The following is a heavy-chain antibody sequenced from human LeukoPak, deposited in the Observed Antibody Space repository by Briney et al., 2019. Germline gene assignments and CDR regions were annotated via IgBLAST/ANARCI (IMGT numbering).Heavy chain of an antibody. CDR1: GGSISSYY. D-gene: IGHD6-13*01. J-gene: IGHJ6*02. V-gene: IGHV4-59*08. Sequence: SETLSLTCTVSGGSISSYYWSWIRQPPGKGLEWIGYIYYSGSTNYNPSLKSRVTISVDTSKNQFSQKLSSVTAADTAVYYCARQISSSWYNYYYGMDVWGQGTTVTVSS. CDR3: ARQISSSWYNYYYGMDV. CDR2: IYYSGST.